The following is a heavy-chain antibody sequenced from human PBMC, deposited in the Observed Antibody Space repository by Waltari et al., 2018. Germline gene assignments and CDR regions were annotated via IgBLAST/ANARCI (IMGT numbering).Heavy chain of an antibody. CDR2: IYYSGST. Sequence: LHLQESGPGLGKLWGTLSPPCTVSGGSISSSSSSGGWTRRPPGKGLEWIGSIYYSGSTYYNPSLKSRVTISVDTSKNQFSLKLSSVTAADTAVYYCARTYYYDSSGYSLFDYWGQGTLVTVSS. V-gene: IGHV4-39*01. CDR1: GGSISSSSSS. CDR3: ARTYYYDSSGYSLFDY. D-gene: IGHD3-22*01. J-gene: IGHJ4*02.